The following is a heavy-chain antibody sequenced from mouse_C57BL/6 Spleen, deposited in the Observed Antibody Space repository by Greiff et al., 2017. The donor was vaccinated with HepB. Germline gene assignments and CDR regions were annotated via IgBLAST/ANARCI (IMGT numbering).Heavy chain of an antibody. V-gene: IGHV1-55*01. D-gene: IGHD2-5*01. CDR1: GYTFTSYW. CDR2: IYPGSGST. Sequence: QVQLQQPGAELVKPGASVKMSCKASGYTFTSYWITWVKQRPGQGLEWIGDIYPGSGSTNYNEKFKSKATLTVDTSSSTAYMQLSSLTSEDSAVYYCAIYSNYVGSAMDYWGQGTSVTVSS. CDR3: AIYSNYVGSAMDY. J-gene: IGHJ4*01.